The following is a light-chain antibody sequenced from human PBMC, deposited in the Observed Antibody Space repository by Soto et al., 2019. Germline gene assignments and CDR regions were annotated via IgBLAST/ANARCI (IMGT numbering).Light chain of an antibody. CDR2: IDD. Sequence: QSVLTQPPSLSGTPGQRVTISCSGSTSNIAGNTVHWYQHLPETAPKLLIYIDDQRPSGVPDRFSGSKSGTSASLPISGLQSEDEADYYCATWDDSLNAAVFGGGTQLTVL. J-gene: IGLJ7*01. CDR1: TSNIAGNT. V-gene: IGLV1-44*01. CDR3: ATWDDSLNAAV.